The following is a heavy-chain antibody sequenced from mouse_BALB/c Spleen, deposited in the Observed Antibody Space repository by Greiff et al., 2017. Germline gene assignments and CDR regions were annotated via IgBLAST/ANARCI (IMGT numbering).Heavy chain of an antibody. J-gene: IGHJ4*01. CDR3: NAPITTVVATAYYAMDY. CDR2: IDPENGDT. V-gene: IGHV14-4*02. CDR1: GFNIKDTY. Sequence: VQLQQSGAELVKPGASVKLSCTASGFNIKDTYMHWVKQRPEQGLEWIGWIDPENGDTEYAPKFQGKATMTADTSSNTAYLQLSSLTSEDTAVYYCNAPITTVVATAYYAMDYWGQGTSVTVSS. D-gene: IGHD1-1*01.